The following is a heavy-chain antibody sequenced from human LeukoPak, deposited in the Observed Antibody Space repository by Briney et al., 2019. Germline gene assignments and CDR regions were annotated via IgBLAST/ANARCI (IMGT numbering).Heavy chain of an antibody. CDR2: INPSGGST. CDR3: ARSTAYCTNGVCYYFDY. J-gene: IGHJ4*02. D-gene: IGHD2-8*01. Sequence: GASVKVSCKASGYTFTSYYMHWVRQAPGQGLEWMGIINPSGGSTSYAQKFQGRVTMTRDMSTSTVYMELSSLRSEDTAVYYCARSTAYCTNGVCYYFDYWGQGTLVTVSS. CDR1: GYTFTSYY. V-gene: IGHV1-46*01.